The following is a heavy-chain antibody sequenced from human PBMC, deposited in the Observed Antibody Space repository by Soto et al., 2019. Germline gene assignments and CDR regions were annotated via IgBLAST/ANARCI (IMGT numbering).Heavy chain of an antibody. CDR1: GYTFTGYY. D-gene: IGHD2-21*02. J-gene: IGHJ6*02. CDR3: AREGACGGDCYSGGMDV. CDR2: INPNSGGT. V-gene: IGHV1-2*04. Sequence: ASVKVSCKASGYTFTGYYMHWVRQAPGQGLEWMGWINPNSGGTNYAQKFQGWVTMTRDTSISTAYMELSRLRSDDTAVYYCAREGACGGDCYSGGMDVWGQGTTVTVSS.